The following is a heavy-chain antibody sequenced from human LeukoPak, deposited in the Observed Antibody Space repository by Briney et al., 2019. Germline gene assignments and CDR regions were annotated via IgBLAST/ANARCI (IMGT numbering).Heavy chain of an antibody. V-gene: IGHV4-4*07. CDR1: GDSMSNYY. CDR2: MYSSGSA. D-gene: IGHD3-22*01. Sequence: KPSGTLSLTCTVSGDSMSNYYWNWIRQPAGKGLEWIGRMYSSGSANYNPSLKSRATMSVDTSKNQFSLKLSSVTAADTAVYYCARDYYDSSGYPLQDVFDIWGQGTRVTVSS. J-gene: IGHJ3*02. CDR3: ARDYYDSSGYPLQDVFDI.